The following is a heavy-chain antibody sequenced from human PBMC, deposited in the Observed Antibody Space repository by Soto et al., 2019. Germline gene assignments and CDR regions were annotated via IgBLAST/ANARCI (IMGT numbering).Heavy chain of an antibody. Sequence: QITLKESGPTLLKPTETLTLTCTFSEFSLSTSGLAVGWIRQPPGKALEWLALIYWDDDKRYSPSLKSRLTITKDTSKNQVVLTMTNMDPADTATYYCARGVPFDYWGQGTLVTVSS. CDR3: ARGVPFDY. J-gene: IGHJ4*02. D-gene: IGHD3-10*01. CDR1: EFSLSTSGLA. V-gene: IGHV2-5*02. CDR2: IYWDDDK.